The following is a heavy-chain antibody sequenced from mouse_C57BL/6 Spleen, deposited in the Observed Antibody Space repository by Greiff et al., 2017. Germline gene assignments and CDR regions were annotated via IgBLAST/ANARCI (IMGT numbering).Heavy chain of an antibody. CDR1: GYAFSSYW. D-gene: IGHD2-5*01. CDR2: IYPGDGDT. Sequence: QVQLKESGAELVKPGASVKISCKASGYAFSSYWMNWVKQRPGKGLEWIGQIYPGDGDTNYNGKFKGKATLTADKSSSTAYMQLSSLTSEDSAVYFCARSNSNYAYWYFDVWGTGTTVTVSS. CDR3: ARSNSNYAYWYFDV. V-gene: IGHV1-80*01. J-gene: IGHJ1*03.